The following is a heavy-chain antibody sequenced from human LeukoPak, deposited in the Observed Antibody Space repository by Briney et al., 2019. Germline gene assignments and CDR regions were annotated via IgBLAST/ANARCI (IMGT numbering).Heavy chain of an antibody. V-gene: IGHV3-23*01. Sequence: PGASLRLSCAASGFTFSNYAMSWVRQAPGKGLEWVSAITGSGGNTYCADSVKGRFTISRDNSKNTVFLQMNSLRAEDTAVYYCAKWGDYDVLTGYYVSEYWGQGTLVTVSS. CDR2: ITGSGGNT. CDR1: GFTFSNYA. J-gene: IGHJ4*02. CDR3: AKWGDYDVLTGYYVSEY. D-gene: IGHD3-9*01.